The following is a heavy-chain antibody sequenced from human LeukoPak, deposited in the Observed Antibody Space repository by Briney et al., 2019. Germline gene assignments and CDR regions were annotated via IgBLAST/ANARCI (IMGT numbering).Heavy chain of an antibody. CDR1: GGTFSSYA. J-gene: IGHJ5*02. V-gene: IGHV1-69*13. CDR2: IIPIFGTA. CDR3: AREATSSSWYVNWFDP. Sequence: ASVKVSCKASGGTFSSYAISWVRQAPGQGLEWMGGIIPIFGTANYAQKFQGRVTITADESTSTAYMELSSLRSEDTAVYYYAREATSSSWYVNWFDPWGQGTLVTVSS. D-gene: IGHD6-13*01.